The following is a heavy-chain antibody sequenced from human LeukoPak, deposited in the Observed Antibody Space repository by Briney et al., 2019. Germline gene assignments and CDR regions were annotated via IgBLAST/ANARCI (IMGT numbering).Heavy chain of an antibody. Sequence: NPSETLSLTCTVSGGSVSSSSSYWSWIRQPPGKGLEWIGYIYYSGSTNYNPSLKSRVAMSVDTSKNQFSLKLSSVTAADTAVYYCARSWGEDYWGQGTLVTVSS. V-gene: IGHV4-61*01. CDR1: GGSVSSSSSY. J-gene: IGHJ4*02. CDR2: IYYSGST. CDR3: ARSWGEDY. D-gene: IGHD3-16*01.